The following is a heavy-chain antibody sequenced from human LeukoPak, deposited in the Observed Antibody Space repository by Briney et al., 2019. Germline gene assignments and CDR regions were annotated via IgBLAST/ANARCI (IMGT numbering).Heavy chain of an antibody. D-gene: IGHD6-6*01. CDR1: GYIFTSYW. J-gene: IGHJ4*02. Sequence: GESLQISCKGSGYIFTSYWIGWVRQMPGKGLEWMGIIYPGDSDTRYSPSFQGQVTISADKSIGTAYLQWSTLKASDTAMYYCARREYSTSSGYVYWGQGTLVTVSS. CDR3: ARREYSTSSGYVY. V-gene: IGHV5-51*01. CDR2: IYPGDSDT.